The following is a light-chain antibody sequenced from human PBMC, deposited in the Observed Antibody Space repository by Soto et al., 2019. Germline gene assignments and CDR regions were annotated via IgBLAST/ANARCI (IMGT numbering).Light chain of an antibody. V-gene: IGKV3-20*01. J-gene: IGKJ1*01. CDR3: QQYGSSPGT. CDR1: QSVSSSY. CDR2: GAS. Sequence: ESLLTQSPGTLSLSPGERATPSCRASQSVSSSYLAWYQQKPGQAPRLLIYGASSRATGIPDRFSGSGSGTDLTITISRLEPEDFEVYYCQQYGSSPGTFGQGTKVDIK.